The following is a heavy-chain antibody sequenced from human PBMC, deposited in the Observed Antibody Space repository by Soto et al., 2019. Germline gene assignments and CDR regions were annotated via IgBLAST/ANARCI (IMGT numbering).Heavy chain of an antibody. J-gene: IGHJ6*03. CDR3: VTDEGDSFNLNYNYMDV. CDR1: GRTLSEIF. CDR2: FDPEYGKT. D-gene: IGHD3-16*01. V-gene: IGHV1-24*01. Sequence: QVQLVQSGAEVKKPGASVKVSCKVSGRTLSEIFIHWVRQAPGRGPERMGGFDPEYGKTTYAQNFQGRFTMPEDTATDTDYMQLSSLRSDDTAVYYCVTDEGDSFNLNYNYMDVLGKGTTVTVSS.